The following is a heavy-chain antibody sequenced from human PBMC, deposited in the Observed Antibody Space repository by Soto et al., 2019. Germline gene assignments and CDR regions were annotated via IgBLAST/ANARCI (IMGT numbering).Heavy chain of an antibody. CDR2: LNPSGGST. D-gene: IGHD3-16*01. CDR1: GYTFTTYY. Sequence: QVQLVQSGAEVKKPGASVKVSCKTSGYTFTTYYIHWVRQAPGQGLEWMCILNPSGGSTTFAQKFQGRVTMTRDTSTSTVYMELSRLRSEDTAVYYCASRGSSVYFHYWGQGTPVTVSS. CDR3: ASRGSSVYFHY. V-gene: IGHV1-46*03. J-gene: IGHJ4*02.